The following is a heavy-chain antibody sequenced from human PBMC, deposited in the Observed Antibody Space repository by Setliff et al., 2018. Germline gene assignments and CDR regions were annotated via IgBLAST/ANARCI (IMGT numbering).Heavy chain of an antibody. V-gene: IGHV4-38-2*01. CDR3: TVYNTGSSKDHY. J-gene: IGHJ4*02. CDR2: IYHSGST. Sequence: SETLSLTCAVSGYSISSGYYWGWIRQPPGKGLEWIGSIYHSGSTYYNPSLKSRVTISVDTSKNQFSLKLSSVTAADTALYYCTVYNTGSSKDHYWGQGTQVTVSS. CDR1: GYSISSGYY. D-gene: IGHD2-8*02.